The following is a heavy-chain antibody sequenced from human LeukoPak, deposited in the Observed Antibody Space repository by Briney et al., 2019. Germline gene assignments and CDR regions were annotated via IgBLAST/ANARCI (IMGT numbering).Heavy chain of an antibody. CDR2: ISGGGGST. V-gene: IGHV3-23*01. D-gene: IGHD3-9*01. Sequence: QSGGSLRLSCAASGFTFTSYSMNWVRQAPGKGLEWVSTISGGGGSTYYADSVKGRFTISRDNSKNTLYLQVNSLRAEDTAVYYCARDEYHDILTPFDYWGQGALVTVSS. J-gene: IGHJ4*02. CDR1: GFTFTSYS. CDR3: ARDEYHDILTPFDY.